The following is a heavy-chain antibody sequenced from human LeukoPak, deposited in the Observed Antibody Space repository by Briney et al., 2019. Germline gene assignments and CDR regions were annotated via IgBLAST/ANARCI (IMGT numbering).Heavy chain of an antibody. CDR2: INPDGGNT. D-gene: IGHD5-12*01. Sequence: ASVKVSCKACGYTYPNYLLHWVRQAPGRGRAWMGIINPDGGNTTYAQNFQGRVTMTRDMSTSTVYMEVSSLRPEDTAIYYCARAYIGYGGYFDFWGQGTLVTVSS. CDR3: ARAYIGYGGYFDF. J-gene: IGHJ4*02. V-gene: IGHV1-46*01. CDR1: GYTYPNYL.